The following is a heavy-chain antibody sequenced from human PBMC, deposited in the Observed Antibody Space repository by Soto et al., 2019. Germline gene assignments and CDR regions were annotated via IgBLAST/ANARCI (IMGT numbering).Heavy chain of an antibody. CDR1: GYTFISYA. CDR3: AFDSSGYYRAFDI. CDR2: INAGNGNT. Sequence: GASVKVSWKASGYTFISYAIHWLRQAPGQRLEWMGWINAGNGNTKYSQKFQGRVTITRDTSASTAYMELSSLRSEDTAVYYCAFDSSGYYRAFDIWGQGAMVTVSS. D-gene: IGHD3-22*01. V-gene: IGHV1-3*01. J-gene: IGHJ3*02.